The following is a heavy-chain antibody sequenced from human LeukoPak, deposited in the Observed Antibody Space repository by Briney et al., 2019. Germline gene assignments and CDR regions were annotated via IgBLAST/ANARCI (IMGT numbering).Heavy chain of an antibody. D-gene: IGHD3-10*01. CDR1: GFTFSNYW. V-gene: IGHV3-7*01. CDR2: IKEDGTEK. J-gene: IGHJ4*02. CDR3: ARRPFGADY. Sequence: GGSLRLSCAASGFTFSNYWMGWVRQPPGKGLQWVANIKEDGTEKYYVDSVKGRFTISRDNAKNSVYLQMNSLRVEDTAVYYCARRPFGADYWGQGALVTVSS.